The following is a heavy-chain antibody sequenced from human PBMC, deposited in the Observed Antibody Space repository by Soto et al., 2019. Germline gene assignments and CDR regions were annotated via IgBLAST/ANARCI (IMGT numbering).Heavy chain of an antibody. J-gene: IGHJ6*02. CDR2: INSDGSSA. CDR3: ARDVPTNGDGMDV. CDR1: GFTFSSYW. Sequence: GGSLRLSCAASGFTFSSYWMHWVRQAPGKGLVWVSRINSDGSSATYADSVKGRFTVSRNNAKNTLYLQMKSLRAEGTAVYYFARDVPTNGDGMDVWGQGTTVTVSS. V-gene: IGHV3-74*01. D-gene: IGHD2-2*01.